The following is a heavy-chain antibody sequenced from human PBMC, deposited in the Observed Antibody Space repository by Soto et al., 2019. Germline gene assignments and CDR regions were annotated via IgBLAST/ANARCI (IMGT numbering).Heavy chain of an antibody. V-gene: IGHV3-23*01. CDR3: ANMLSPGIHLPSNHAFDI. D-gene: IGHD3-16*01. CDR1: GFTFSSYA. CDR2: ISGSGGST. J-gene: IGHJ3*02. Sequence: GGSLRLSCAASGFTFSSYAMSWVRQAPGKGLEWVSAISGSGGSTYYADSVKGRFTISRDNSKNTLYLQMNSLRAEDTAVYYCANMLSPGIHLPSNHAFDIWGQGTMVTVSS.